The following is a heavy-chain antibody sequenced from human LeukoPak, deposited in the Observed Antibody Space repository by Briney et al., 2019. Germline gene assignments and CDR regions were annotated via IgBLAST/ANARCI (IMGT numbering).Heavy chain of an antibody. CDR2: ISSSGSTI. D-gene: IGHD3-9*01. CDR1: GFTFSSYE. V-gene: IGHV3-48*03. Sequence: GGSLRLSCAASGFTFSSYEMNWVRQAPGKGLEWVSYISSSGSTIYYADSVKGRFTISRDNAKNSLYLQMNSLRAEDTAVYYCARSYDTTPVWTYYYYMDVWGKGTTVTVSS. J-gene: IGHJ6*03. CDR3: ARSYDTTPVWTYYYYMDV.